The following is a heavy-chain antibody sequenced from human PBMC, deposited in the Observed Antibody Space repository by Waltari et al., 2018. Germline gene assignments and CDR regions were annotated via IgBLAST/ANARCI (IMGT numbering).Heavy chain of an antibody. Sequence: QVQLVQSGAEVKKPGSSVKVSCKASGGTFSSYAISWVRQAPGQGLEWIGGRTPRFGTANYEQKFQGRVTITADESTSTAYMELSSRRSEDTAVYYCARASGVARGVWDYWGQGTLVTVSS. CDR1: GGTFSSYA. J-gene: IGHJ4*02. CDR2: RTPRFGTA. CDR3: ARASGVARGVWDY. D-gene: IGHD3-16*01. V-gene: IGHV1-69*13.